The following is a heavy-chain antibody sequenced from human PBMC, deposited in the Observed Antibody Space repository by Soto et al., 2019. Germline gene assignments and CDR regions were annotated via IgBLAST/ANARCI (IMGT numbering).Heavy chain of an antibody. J-gene: IGHJ4*02. CDR2: SGNT. CDR1: GYTFSRHG. D-gene: IGHD3-3*01. V-gene: IGHV1-18*04. Sequence: QAQLVQSGAEVKKPGASVTVSCKSSGYTFSRHGISWVRQAPGQGLEWMAWSGNTNYAQKFQGRLTLTTNPSTRTAYLELRSVRSDDTAVYYWARGADDFSSGYYYDYWVQGTLLSFAS. CDR3: ARGADDFSSGYYYDY.